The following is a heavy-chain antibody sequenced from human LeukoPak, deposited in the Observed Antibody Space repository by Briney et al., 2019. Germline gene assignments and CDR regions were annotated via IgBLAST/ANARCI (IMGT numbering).Heavy chain of an antibody. J-gene: IGHJ5*02. CDR2: IKSKTYGGPL. Sequence: GGSLRLSCAASGFTFTDYWMRWVRQAPGKGLEWVGGIKSKTYGGPLQYAAAVKGRFTISRDDSKSALYLQMDSRKREDTGVYYCTREPKWFDPWGQGTLVTVSS. CDR1: GFTFTDYW. CDR3: TREPKWFDP. V-gene: IGHV3-15*01.